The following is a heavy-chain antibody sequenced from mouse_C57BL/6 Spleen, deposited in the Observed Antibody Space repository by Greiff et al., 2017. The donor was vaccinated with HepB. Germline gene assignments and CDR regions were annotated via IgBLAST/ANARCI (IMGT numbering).Heavy chain of an antibody. D-gene: IGHD2-5*01. CDR3: ARGGSNYGAMDY. CDR2: IYPGDGDT. J-gene: IGHJ4*01. CDR1: GYAFSSSW. Sequence: QVQLQQSGPELVKPGASVKISCKASGYAFSSSWMNWVKQRPGKGLEWIGRIYPGDGDTNYNGKFKGKATLTADKSSSTAYMQLSSLTSEDSAVYFCARGGSNYGAMDYWGQGTSVTVSS. V-gene: IGHV1-82*01.